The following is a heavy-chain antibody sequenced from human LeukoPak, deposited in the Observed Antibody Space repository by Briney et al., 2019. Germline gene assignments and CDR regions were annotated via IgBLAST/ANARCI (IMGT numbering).Heavy chain of an antibody. Sequence: SETLSLTYPVSGGSISSSSYYCGWIRQPPGKGLEWIGEINHSGSTNYNPSLKSRVTISVDTSKNQFSLERSSVTAADTAVYYCARGRRAGGGYFGYWGQGTPVTVSS. CDR3: ARGRRAGGGYFGY. V-gene: IGHV4-39*07. J-gene: IGHJ4*02. CDR2: INHSGST. CDR1: GGSISSSSYY. D-gene: IGHD3-10*01.